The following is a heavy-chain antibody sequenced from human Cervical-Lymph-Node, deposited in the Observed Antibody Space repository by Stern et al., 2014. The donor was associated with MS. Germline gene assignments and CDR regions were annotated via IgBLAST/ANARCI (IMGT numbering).Heavy chain of an antibody. Sequence: QVQLQQSGAEVKKPGASVKVSCKVSGYTLSELSINWVRQAPGKGLEWMGGFDPENDETIHAQKFQGSVTMTEDTSTNTAYMELSSLRSEDSAVYYCATVGYSSSWGAFDIWGQGTMVTVSS. D-gene: IGHD6-13*01. CDR2: FDPENDET. CDR1: GYTLSELS. J-gene: IGHJ3*02. CDR3: ATVGYSSSWGAFDI. V-gene: IGHV1-24*01.